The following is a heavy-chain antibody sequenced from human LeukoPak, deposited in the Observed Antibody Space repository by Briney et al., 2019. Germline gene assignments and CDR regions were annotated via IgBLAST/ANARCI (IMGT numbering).Heavy chain of an antibody. CDR3: TRDRAYGALDY. Sequence: GGSLRLSCAASGFTFSTSWMTWVRQAPGKGLEWVANINGDGSLNGHVASVKGRFTISRDNAKNSVYLQMISLRDEDTAVYYCTRDRAYGALDYWGQGTLATVSS. J-gene: IGHJ4*02. V-gene: IGHV3-7*01. D-gene: IGHD4/OR15-4a*01. CDR1: GFTFSTSW. CDR2: INGDGSLN.